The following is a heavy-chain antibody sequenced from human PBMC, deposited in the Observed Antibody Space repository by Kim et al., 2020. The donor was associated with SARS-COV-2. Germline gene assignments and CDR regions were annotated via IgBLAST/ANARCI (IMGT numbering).Heavy chain of an antibody. J-gene: IGHJ4*02. CDR3: ARRGPGAAAAGKSYFDY. D-gene: IGHD6-13*01. V-gene: IGHV4-31*02. Sequence: LMIGVTISVDTSKNQFSLKLGSVTAADTAVYYCARRGPGAAAAGKSYFDYWGQGALVTVSS.